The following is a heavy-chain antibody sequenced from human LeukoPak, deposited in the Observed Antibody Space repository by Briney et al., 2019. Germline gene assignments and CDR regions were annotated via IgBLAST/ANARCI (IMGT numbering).Heavy chain of an antibody. D-gene: IGHD1-26*01. CDR3: AKGSSGSYSHYFDY. CDR1: GFTFSSYS. CDR2: ISSSSSTI. V-gene: IGHV3-48*01. J-gene: IGHJ4*02. Sequence: GGSLRLSCAASGFTFSSYSMNWVRQAPGKGLEWVSYISSSSSTIYYADSVKGRFTISRDNAKNSLYLQMNSLRAEDTAVYYCAKGSSGSYSHYFDYWGQGTLVTVSS.